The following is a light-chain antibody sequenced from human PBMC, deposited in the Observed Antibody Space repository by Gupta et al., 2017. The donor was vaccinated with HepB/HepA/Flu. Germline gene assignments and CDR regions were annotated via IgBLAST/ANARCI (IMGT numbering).Light chain of an antibody. J-gene: IGLJ1*01. V-gene: IGLV2-14*03. CDR1: SSDVGSHNS. CDR3: CSDANSYTYV. CDR2: DVS. Sequence: QSALTQPASVSGSPGQSITISCTGTSSDVGSHNSVSWYQQHPGKAPKFLIYDVSNRPSGVSYRFSGYKSGNAASLTVSGLQAEDEDYYYCCSDANSYTYVFGTGTKVTVL.